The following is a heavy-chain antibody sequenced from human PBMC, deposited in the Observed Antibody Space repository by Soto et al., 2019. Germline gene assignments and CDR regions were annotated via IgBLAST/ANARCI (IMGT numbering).Heavy chain of an antibody. CDR2: ISYDGSNK. D-gene: IGHD6-13*01. CDR3: ARLQAAAGDNDLTFDY. CDR1: GFTFSSCG. V-gene: IGHV3-30*03. Sequence: GGSLRLSCAASGFTFSSCGMHWVRQAPGKGLEWVAVISYDGSNKYYADSVKGRFTISRDNSKNTLYLQMNSLRAEDTAMYYCARLQAAAGDNDLTFDYWGQGTLVTVSS. J-gene: IGHJ4*02.